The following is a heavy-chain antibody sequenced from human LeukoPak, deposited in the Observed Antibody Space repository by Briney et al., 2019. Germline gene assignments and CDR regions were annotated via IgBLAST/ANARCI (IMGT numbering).Heavy chain of an antibody. Sequence: ASVKVSCKASGYSFVGYGITWVRQAPGQGLEWMGWFNPENGNTNYAQKVQGRVTMTADTSTSTSYMELSSLRSEDTAVYYCAREGYSSSWYFDYWGQGTLVTVSS. CDR1: GYSFVGYG. J-gene: IGHJ4*02. D-gene: IGHD6-13*01. V-gene: IGHV1-18*01. CDR2: FNPENGNT. CDR3: AREGYSSSWYFDY.